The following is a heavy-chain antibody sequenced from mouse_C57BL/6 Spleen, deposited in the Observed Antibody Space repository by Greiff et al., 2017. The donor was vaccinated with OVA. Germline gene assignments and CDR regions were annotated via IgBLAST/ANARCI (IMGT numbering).Heavy chain of an antibody. D-gene: IGHD4-1*01. CDR1: GYTFTNYW. J-gene: IGHJ4*01. V-gene: IGHV1-63*01. CDR3: ARSRTGTGDYAMDY. Sequence: QVQLQQSGAELVRPGTSVKMSCKASGYTFTNYWIGWAKQRPGHGLEWIGDIYPGGGYTNYNEKFKGKATLTADKSSSTAYMQFSSLTSEDSAIYYCARSRTGTGDYAMDYWGQGTSVTVSS. CDR2: IYPGGGYT.